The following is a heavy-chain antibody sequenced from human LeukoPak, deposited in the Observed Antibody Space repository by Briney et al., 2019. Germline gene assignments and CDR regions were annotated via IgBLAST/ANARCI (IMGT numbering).Heavy chain of an antibody. D-gene: IGHD6-13*01. J-gene: IGHJ4*02. CDR3: ARGAGQQLGTFDY. Sequence: GGSLRLSCAAFGFTFSSYGMHWVRQAPGKGLEWVAVIWYDGSNKYYADSVKGRFTISRDNSKNTLYLQMNSLRAEDTAVYYCARGAGQQLGTFDYWGQGTLVTVSS. CDR1: GFTFSSYG. V-gene: IGHV3-33*01. CDR2: IWYDGSNK.